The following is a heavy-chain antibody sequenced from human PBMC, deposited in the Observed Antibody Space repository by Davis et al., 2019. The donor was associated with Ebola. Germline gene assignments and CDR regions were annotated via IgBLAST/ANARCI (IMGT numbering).Heavy chain of an antibody. Sequence: HSQTLSLTCAISGDTVSGNSGAWNWIRQSPSRGLEWLGRTYYNSKWYNDYAVSVKSRITINPDTSRNHFSLQLNSVTPEDTAVYYCVRGWLRGPFDYWGQGNLVIVSS. CDR3: VRGWLRGPFDY. V-gene: IGHV6-1*01. CDR1: GDTVSGNSGA. D-gene: IGHD5-12*01. CDR2: TYYNSKWYN. J-gene: IGHJ4*02.